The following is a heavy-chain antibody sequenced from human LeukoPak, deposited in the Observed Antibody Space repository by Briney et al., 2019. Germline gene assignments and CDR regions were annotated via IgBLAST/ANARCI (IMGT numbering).Heavy chain of an antibody. D-gene: IGHD3-10*01. CDR3: ARDFGDGSGSYYSNWFDP. CDR2: IIPIFGTA. Sequence: ASVKVSCKASGGTFSSYAISWVRQAPGQGLEWMGKIIPIFGTANYAQNFQGRVTITADESTSTTYMELSSLRSEDTAVYYCARDFGDGSGSYYSNWFDPWGQGTLVTVSS. J-gene: IGHJ5*02. CDR1: GGTFSSYA. V-gene: IGHV1-69*13.